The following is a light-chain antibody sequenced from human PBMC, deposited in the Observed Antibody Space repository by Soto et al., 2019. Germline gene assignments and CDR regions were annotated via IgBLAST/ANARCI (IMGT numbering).Light chain of an antibody. Sequence: QAVMTQSSSASASLGSSVKLTCTLSSGHSSYIIAWHQQQPGKAPRFLMKLEQSGSYNKGSGLPDRFSGSSSGADRYLTISNLQFEDEADYYCETWDTNTWVFGGGTKLTVL. CDR3: ETWDTNTWV. CDR2: LEQSGSY. J-gene: IGLJ3*02. V-gene: IGLV4-60*02. CDR1: SGHSSYI.